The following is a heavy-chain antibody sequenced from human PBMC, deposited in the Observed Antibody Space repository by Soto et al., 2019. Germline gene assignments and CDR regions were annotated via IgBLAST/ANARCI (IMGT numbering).Heavy chain of an antibody. CDR2: ISSSSSTI. Sequence: GGSLRLSCAASGFTFSSYSMNWVRQAPGKGLEWVSYISSSSSTIYYADSVKGRFTISKDNAENSLYLQMNSLRDEDTAVYYCARAAVALGGYWGQGTLVTVSS. V-gene: IGHV3-48*02. J-gene: IGHJ4*02. CDR1: GFTFSSYS. CDR3: ARAAVALGGY. D-gene: IGHD6-19*01.